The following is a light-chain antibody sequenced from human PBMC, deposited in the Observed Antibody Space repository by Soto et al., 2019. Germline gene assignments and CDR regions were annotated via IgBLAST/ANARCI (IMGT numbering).Light chain of an antibody. J-gene: IGLJ1*01. V-gene: IGLV2-8*01. CDR3: SSYAGSNNYV. CDR1: SSDVGGSNH. CDR2: EVS. Sequence: QSALTQPTSASGSPGQSVTISCTGTSSDVGGSNHVSWYQQHPGKAPQLMIYEVSKRPSGVPDRFSGSKSGNTASLTVSGLQAEDEADYYCSSYAGSNNYVFGTGTKLTVL.